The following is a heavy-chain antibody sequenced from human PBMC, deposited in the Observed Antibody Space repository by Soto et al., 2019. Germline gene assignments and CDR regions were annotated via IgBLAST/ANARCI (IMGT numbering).Heavy chain of an antibody. CDR1: GDTFIISA. V-gene: IGHV1-69*01. Sequence: QVQLAQSGAEVRKPGSSVKVSCKASGDTFIISAITWVRQAPGQGLEWVGGLVPFFGKSKYGPKFEGRVTFTADESTRTAYMELSHLTSDDTAVYYCAIDLGGAAPVDYWGQGTLVTVSS. J-gene: IGHJ4*02. CDR2: LVPFFGKS. CDR3: AIDLGGAAPVDY. D-gene: IGHD6-6*01.